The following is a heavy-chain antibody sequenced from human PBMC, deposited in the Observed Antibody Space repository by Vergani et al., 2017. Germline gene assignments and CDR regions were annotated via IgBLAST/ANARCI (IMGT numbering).Heavy chain of an antibody. Sequence: QVQLQESGPGLVKPSQTLSLTCTVSGGSISSGGYYWSWIRQHPGKGLEWIGYIYYSGSTYYNPALKSRVSISVDTSKNQFSLKLSSVTAADTAVYYCARETPGDAFDIWGQGTMVTVSS. CDR3: ARETPGDAFDI. V-gene: IGHV4-31*03. CDR2: IYYSGST. CDR1: GGSISSGGYY. J-gene: IGHJ3*02.